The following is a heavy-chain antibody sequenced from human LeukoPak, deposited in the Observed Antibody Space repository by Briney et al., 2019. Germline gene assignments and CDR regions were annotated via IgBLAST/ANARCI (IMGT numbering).Heavy chain of an antibody. CDR3: ARGTYFDC. V-gene: IGHV1-18*01. D-gene: IGHD1-1*01. Sequence: GASVKVSCKASGYTFTTYGISWVRQAPGQGLEWMGWTSAYNDKTKYAQKLEGRVTMTTDTSTSTAYMEMRSLRSDDTAVYYCARGTYFDCWGQGTLVTVS. J-gene: IGHJ4*02. CDR1: GYTFTTYG. CDR2: TSAYNDKT.